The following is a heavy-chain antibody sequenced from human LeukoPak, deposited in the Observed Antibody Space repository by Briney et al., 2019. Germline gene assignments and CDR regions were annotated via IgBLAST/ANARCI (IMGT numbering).Heavy chain of an antibody. Sequence: GGSLRLSCAASGFTFSSYWMSWVRQAPGKGLEWVANIKKDGSEKYYVDSVKGRFTISRDNAKTSLYLQMNSLRAEDTAVYYCAKSGGSWYYFDYWGQGTLVTVSS. CDR1: GFTFSSYW. CDR2: IKKDGSEK. J-gene: IGHJ4*02. D-gene: IGHD2-15*01. V-gene: IGHV3-7*03. CDR3: AKSGGSWYYFDY.